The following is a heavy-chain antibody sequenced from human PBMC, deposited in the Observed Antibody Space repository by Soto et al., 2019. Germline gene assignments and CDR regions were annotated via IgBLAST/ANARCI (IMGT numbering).Heavy chain of an antibody. CDR2: IIPVFQTA. J-gene: IGHJ4*02. Sequence: SVKVSCKASGGLFSSYPISWVRQVPGQGLEWMRGIIPVFQTAYYTQRFQGRVTITADESTNTAYMELSSLRSEDTAIYYCARGGSGYTWFNEFWGQGTLVTVSS. D-gene: IGHD3-22*01. CDR1: GGLFSSYP. V-gene: IGHV1-69*13. CDR3: ARGGSGYTWFNEF.